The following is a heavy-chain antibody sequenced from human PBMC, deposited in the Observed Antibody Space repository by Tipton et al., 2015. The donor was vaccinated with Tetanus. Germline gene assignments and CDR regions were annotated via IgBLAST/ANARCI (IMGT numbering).Heavy chain of an antibody. V-gene: IGHV4-59*01. CDR3: ARYNYSSGSRWLDP. J-gene: IGHJ5*02. Sequence: GLVKPSETLSPTCTVSGGSISGYFWSWIRQPPGEGLEWIGRISYNGNTNYNPSLKSRVTISVDASKNQFSLKLSSVAAADTAVYYCARYNYSSGSRWLDPWGQGTLVIVSS. CDR2: ISYNGNT. D-gene: IGHD1-14*01. CDR1: GGSISGYF.